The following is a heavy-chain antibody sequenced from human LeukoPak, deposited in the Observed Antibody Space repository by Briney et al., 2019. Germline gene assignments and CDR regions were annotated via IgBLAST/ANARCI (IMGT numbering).Heavy chain of an antibody. D-gene: IGHD5-12*01. Sequence: GGSLRLSCAASGFTFSSYSMNWVRQAPGKGLEWVSSISNSGGRTFYTDSVKGRFTISRDNSKITLYLQMNSLRAEDTAVYYCAKSYNGYESKPDYWGQGTLVTVSS. CDR1: GFTFSSYS. CDR2: ISNSGGRT. J-gene: IGHJ4*02. V-gene: IGHV3-23*01. CDR3: AKSYNGYESKPDY.